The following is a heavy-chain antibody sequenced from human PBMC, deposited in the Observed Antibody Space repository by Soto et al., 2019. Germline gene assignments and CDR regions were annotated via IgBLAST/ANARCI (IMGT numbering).Heavy chain of an antibody. CDR1: GDSISSGGYH. CDR2: IYYSGDT. V-gene: IGHV4-31*03. J-gene: IGHJ4*02. D-gene: IGHD6-13*01. CDR3: ARLAYSSRGGQFFDY. Sequence: QVQLQESGPGLVEPSQTLSLTCNVSGDSISSGGYHWSWIRQHPGKGLEWIVYIYYSGDTYYNPSLKSRVAISVHTSKKQFSLNLSSATAADTAVYYFARLAYSSRGGQFFDYWGQGVLVPVSS.